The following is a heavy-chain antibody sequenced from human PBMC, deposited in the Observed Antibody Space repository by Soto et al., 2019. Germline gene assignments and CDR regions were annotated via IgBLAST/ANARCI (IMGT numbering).Heavy chain of an antibody. D-gene: IGHD6-25*01. CDR2: IYWDDDK. V-gene: IGHV2-5*02. CDR1: GFSLSTNGVG. Sequence: QITLKESGPTLVNPTQTLTLTCTFSGFSLSTNGVGVGWIRQPPGKALEWLALIYWDDDKRYSPSPKSRLTITKDTSKNQVVPTMTNMDPVDTATYYCAHRRARNNIAAFDYWGQGTLVTVSS. J-gene: IGHJ4*02. CDR3: AHRRARNNIAAFDY.